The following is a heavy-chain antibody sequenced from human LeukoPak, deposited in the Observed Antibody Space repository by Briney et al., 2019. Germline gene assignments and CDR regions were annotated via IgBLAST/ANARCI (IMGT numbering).Heavy chain of an antibody. V-gene: IGHV3-30-3*01. CDR3: AKGLYYYDSTRDYYYGMDV. Sequence: GRSLGLSCAASGFTFNSYVMHWVRQAPGKGLEWVAIILHDGSNKYYADSVKGRFTISRDNSKNTLYLQMNSLRAEDTAVYYCAKGLYYYDSTRDYYYGMDVWGQGTTVTVSS. J-gene: IGHJ6*02. CDR1: GFTFNSYV. CDR2: ILHDGSNK. D-gene: IGHD3-22*01.